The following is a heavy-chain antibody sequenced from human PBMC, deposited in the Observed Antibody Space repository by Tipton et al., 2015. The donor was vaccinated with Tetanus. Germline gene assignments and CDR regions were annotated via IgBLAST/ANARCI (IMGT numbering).Heavy chain of an antibody. CDR2: IYNGVTT. V-gene: IGHV4-59*01. Sequence: TLSLTCTVSGGSISTYYWSWIRQSPGKGLEWIGYIYNGVTTNYNPSLKSRVTISVDTSTNQFSLSLTSVTAADTAVYYCARSSSGWGVLDYWGQGTLVTASS. CDR3: ARSSSGWGVLDY. J-gene: IGHJ4*02. CDR1: GGSISTYY. D-gene: IGHD6-19*01.